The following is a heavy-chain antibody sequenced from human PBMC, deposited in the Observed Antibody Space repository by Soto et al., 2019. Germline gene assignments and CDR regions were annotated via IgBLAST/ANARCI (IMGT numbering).Heavy chain of an antibody. CDR3: AAPEESTNYYGMDV. J-gene: IGHJ6*02. Sequence: QMQLVQSGPEVKKPGTSVKVSCKASGFTFTSSAVQWVRQARGQRLEWIGWIVVGSGNTNYAQNFQERVTITRDMSTSTAYMEMSSMRSEDTAVYYCAAPEESTNYYGMDVWGQGTTVTVSS. V-gene: IGHV1-58*01. CDR1: GFTFTSSA. CDR2: IVVGSGNT.